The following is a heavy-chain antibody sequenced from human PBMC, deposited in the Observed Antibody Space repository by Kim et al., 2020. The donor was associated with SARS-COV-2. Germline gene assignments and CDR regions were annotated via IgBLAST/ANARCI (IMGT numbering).Heavy chain of an antibody. D-gene: IGHD2-15*01. Sequence: ASVKVSCKVSGYTLTELSMHWVRQAHGKGLEWMGGFDPEDGETIYAQKFQGRVTMTEDTSTDTAYMELSSLRSEDTAVYYCATGLGGYCSGGSCPKNDYWGQGTLVTVSS. J-gene: IGHJ4*02. CDR1: GYTLTELS. CDR2: FDPEDGET. CDR3: ATGLGGYCSGGSCPKNDY. V-gene: IGHV1-24*01.